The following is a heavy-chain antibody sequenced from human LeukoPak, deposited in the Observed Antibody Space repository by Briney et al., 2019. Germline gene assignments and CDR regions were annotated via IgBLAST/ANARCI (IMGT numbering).Heavy chain of an antibody. V-gene: IGHV4-59*12. CDR3: ARDGPYGLNWFDP. J-gene: IGHJ5*02. Sequence: SETLSLTCTVSGGSISSYYWSWIRQPPGKGLEWIGYIYYSGNTYYNPSLKSRVTISVDTSKNQFSLKLSSETAADTAVYYCARDGPYGLNWFDPWGQGTLVTVSS. D-gene: IGHD4-17*01. CDR1: GGSISSYY. CDR2: IYYSGNT.